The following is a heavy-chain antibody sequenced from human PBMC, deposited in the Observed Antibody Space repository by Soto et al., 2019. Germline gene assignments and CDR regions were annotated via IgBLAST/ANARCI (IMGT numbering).Heavy chain of an antibody. CDR3: ARDSPGNWFDP. Sequence: SETLSLTCTVSGGSISSGDYYWSWIRQPPGKGLEWIGYIYYSGSTYYNPSLKSRVTISVDTSKNQFSLKLSSVTAADTAVYYCARDSPGNWFDPWGQGTLVTVSS. CDR1: GGSISSGDYY. CDR2: IYYSGST. D-gene: IGHD3-10*01. V-gene: IGHV4-30-4*01. J-gene: IGHJ5*02.